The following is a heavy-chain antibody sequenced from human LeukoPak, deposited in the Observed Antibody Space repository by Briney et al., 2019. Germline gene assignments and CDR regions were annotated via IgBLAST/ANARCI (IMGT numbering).Heavy chain of an antibody. CDR3: ARDATLRIAVAAY. D-gene: IGHD6-19*01. J-gene: IGHJ4*02. CDR1: GLTFSSYG. Sequence: GGPLRLSCAASGLTFSSYGMHGVRQAPGKGLEGVAVIWYDGSNKYYADSVKGRFTISRDNSKNTLYLQMNSLRAEDTAVYYCARDATLRIAVAAYWGQGTLVTVSS. CDR2: IWYDGSNK. V-gene: IGHV3-33*01.